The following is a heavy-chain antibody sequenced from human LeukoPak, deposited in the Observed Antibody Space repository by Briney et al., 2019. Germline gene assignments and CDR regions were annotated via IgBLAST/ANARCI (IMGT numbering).Heavy chain of an antibody. CDR2: IYYSGST. CDR1: GGSFSGYY. Sequence: TSETLSLTCAVYGGSFSGYYWSWIRQPPGKGLEWIGYIYYSGSTNYNPSLKSRVTISVDTSKNQFSLKLSSVTAADTAVYYCARSPIVGAVGYWGQGTLVTVSS. V-gene: IGHV4-59*01. D-gene: IGHD1-26*01. J-gene: IGHJ4*02. CDR3: ARSPIVGAVGY.